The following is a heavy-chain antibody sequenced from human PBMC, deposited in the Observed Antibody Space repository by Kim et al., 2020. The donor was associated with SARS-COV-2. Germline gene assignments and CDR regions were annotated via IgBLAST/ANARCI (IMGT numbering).Heavy chain of an antibody. CDR2: K. J-gene: IGHJ4*02. CDR3: ARDDGFRSIGY. Sequence: KFYVDSVEGRFTVSRDNARNSVFLQMNSLGPEETAFYYGARDDGFRSIGYWGQGILVTVSS. D-gene: IGHD6-25*01. V-gene: IGHV3-7*01.